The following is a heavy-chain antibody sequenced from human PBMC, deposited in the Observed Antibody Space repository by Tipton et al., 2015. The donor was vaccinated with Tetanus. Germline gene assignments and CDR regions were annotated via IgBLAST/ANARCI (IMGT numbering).Heavy chain of an antibody. CDR3: ARDITMVRGVMGWFDP. CDR2: TYYRSKWYN. V-gene: IGHV6-1*01. D-gene: IGHD3-10*01. J-gene: IGHJ5*02. CDR1: GDSVSSNSAA. Sequence: GLVKPSQTLSLTCAISGDSVSSNSAAWNWIRQSPSRGLEWLGRTYYRSKWYNDHAVSVKSRITINPDTSKNQLSLQLNSVTPEDTAVYYCARDITMVRGVMGWFDPWGQGTLVTVSS.